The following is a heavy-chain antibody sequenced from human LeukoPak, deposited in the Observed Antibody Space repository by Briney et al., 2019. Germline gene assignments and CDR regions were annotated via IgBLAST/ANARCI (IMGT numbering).Heavy chain of an antibody. CDR3: ARAGATVTTPSDY. J-gene: IGHJ4*02. V-gene: IGHV1-46*01. D-gene: IGHD4-17*01. CDR2: INPSGGST. Sequence: ASVKVSCKASGYTFIGYHMHWVRQAPGQGLEWMGIINPSGGSTSYAQKFQGRVTMTRDMSTSTVYMELSSLRSEDTAVYYCARAGATVTTPSDYWGQGTLVTVSS. CDR1: GYTFIGYH.